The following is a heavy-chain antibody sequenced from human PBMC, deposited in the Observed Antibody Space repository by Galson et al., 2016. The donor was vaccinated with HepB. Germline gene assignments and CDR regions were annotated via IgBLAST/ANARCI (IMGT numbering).Heavy chain of an antibody. CDR1: GTSFSSTA. V-gene: IGHV1-69*13. J-gene: IGHJ1*01. CDR3: ARDNRELITMVGGPFTQYFHH. CDR2: IIPNFGTA. D-gene: IGHD3-10*01. Sequence: SVKVSCKAYGTSFSSTAITWVRQAPGQGLEWMGGIIPNFGTAVYARKFQGRLTITADEATTTAYMELSSLRSEDTAVYFCARDNRELITMVGGPFTQYFHHWGQGTLVIVSS.